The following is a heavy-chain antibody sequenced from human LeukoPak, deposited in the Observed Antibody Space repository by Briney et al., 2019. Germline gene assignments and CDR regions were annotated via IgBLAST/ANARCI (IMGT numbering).Heavy chain of an antibody. CDR3: ARDGSSTSCYPLCWFDP. D-gene: IGHD2-2*01. V-gene: IGHV3-21*01. CDR2: ISSSSSYI. Sequence: GGSLRLSRAASGFTFSSYSMNWVRQAPGKGLEWVSSISSSSSYIYYADSVKGRFTISRDNAKNSLYLQMNSLRAEDTAVYYCARDGSSTSCYPLCWFDPWGQGTLVTVSS. J-gene: IGHJ5*02. CDR1: GFTFSSYS.